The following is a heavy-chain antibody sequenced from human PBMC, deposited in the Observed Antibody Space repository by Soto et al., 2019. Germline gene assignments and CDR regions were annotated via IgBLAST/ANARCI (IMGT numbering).Heavy chain of an antibody. J-gene: IGHJ3*02. CDR3: ASITSCRGCDAFDI. Sequence: GGSLRLSCAASGFTVSSNYMSWVRQAPGKGLEWVSVIYSGGSTYYADSVKGRFTISRDNSKNTLYLQMNSLRAEDTAVYYCASITSCRGCDAFDIWGQGTMVTVSS. V-gene: IGHV3-66*01. D-gene: IGHD2-2*01. CDR2: IYSGGST. CDR1: GFTVSSNY.